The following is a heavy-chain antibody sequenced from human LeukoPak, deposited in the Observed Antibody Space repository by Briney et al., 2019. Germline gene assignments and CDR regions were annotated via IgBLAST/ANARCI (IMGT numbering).Heavy chain of an antibody. D-gene: IGHD3-10*01. CDR3: ARERFGELLGYYFDY. J-gene: IGHJ4*02. V-gene: IGHV4-31*03. Sequence: SQTLSLTCTVSGGPISSGGYYWSWIRQHPGKGLEWIGYIYYSGSTYYNPSLKSRVTISVDTSKNQFSLKLSSVTAADTAVYYCARERFGELLGYYFDYWGQGTLVTVSS. CDR2: IYYSGST. CDR1: GGPISSGGYY.